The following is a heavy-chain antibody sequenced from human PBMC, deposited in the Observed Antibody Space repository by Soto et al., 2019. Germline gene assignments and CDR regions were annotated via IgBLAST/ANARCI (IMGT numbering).Heavy chain of an antibody. CDR1: GGSISSGGYY. CDR2: IYYSGST. V-gene: IGHV4-31*03. D-gene: IGHD6-6*01. CDR3: ARVGSSSSRGWFDP. Sequence: SETLSLTCTVSGGSISSGGYYWSWIRQHPGKGLEWIGYIYYSGSTYYNPSLKSRVTISVDTSKNQFSLKLSSVTAAGTAVYYCARVGSSSSRGWFDPRGQGTLVTVSS. J-gene: IGHJ5*02.